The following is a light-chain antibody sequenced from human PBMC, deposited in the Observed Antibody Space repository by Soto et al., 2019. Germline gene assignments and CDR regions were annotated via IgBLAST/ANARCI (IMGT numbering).Light chain of an antibody. Sequence: DIQMTQSPSSLSASVGDRVTIACRASQDIKNYLVWYQQKPGKVPKILLYAASTLPSGVPSRFSGSGFGTDFTLTITSLQPEDVATYYCQKYNGDQWTFGQGTTVELK. V-gene: IGKV1-27*01. J-gene: IGKJ1*01. CDR3: QKYNGDQWT. CDR1: QDIKNY. CDR2: AAS.